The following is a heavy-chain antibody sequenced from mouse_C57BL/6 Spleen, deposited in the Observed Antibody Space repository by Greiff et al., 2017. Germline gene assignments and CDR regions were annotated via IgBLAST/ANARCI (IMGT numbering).Heavy chain of an antibody. V-gene: IGHV1-69*01. J-gene: IGHJ4*01. CDR3: ASLYINGAMDY. CDR2: IDPSDSYT. CDR1: GYTFTSYW. Sequence: QVQLQQPGAELVMPGASVKLSCKASGYTFTSYWMHWVKQRPGQGLEWIGEIDPSDSYTNYNQKFKGKSTLTVDKSSSTAYMQLSSLTSEDSAVYYCASLYINGAMDYWGQGTSVTVSS. D-gene: IGHD1-3*01.